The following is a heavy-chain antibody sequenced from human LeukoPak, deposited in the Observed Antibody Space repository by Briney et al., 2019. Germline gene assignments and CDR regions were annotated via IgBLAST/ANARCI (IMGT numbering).Heavy chain of an antibody. CDR2: IIPILGIA. Sequence: SVKVSCKASGGTFSSYAISWVRQAPGQGLEWMGRIIPILGIANYAQKFQGRVTITADKSTSTAYMELSSPRSEDTAVYYCTTTAKYYYDSSGYYLFDYWGQGTLVTVSS. J-gene: IGHJ4*02. D-gene: IGHD3-22*01. CDR1: GGTFSSYA. CDR3: TTTAKYYYDSSGYYLFDY. V-gene: IGHV1-69*04.